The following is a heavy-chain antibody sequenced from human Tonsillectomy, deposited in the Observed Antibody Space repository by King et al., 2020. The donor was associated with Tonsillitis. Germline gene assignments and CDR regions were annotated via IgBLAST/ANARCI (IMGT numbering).Heavy chain of an antibody. D-gene: IGHD1-26*01. V-gene: IGHV5-51*01. CDR2: IYPGDSDT. CDR3: ARLGTGTFYPYSDY. Sequence: QLVQSGAEVKKPGESLKISCKASENTFTSHWIGWVRQMPGKGLEWMAIIYPGDSDTRYSPSFEGQVSISVDRSISTAYLQWRSLKASDTAMYYCARLGTGTFYPYSDYWGQGTLVTVSS. J-gene: IGHJ4*02. CDR1: ENTFTSHW.